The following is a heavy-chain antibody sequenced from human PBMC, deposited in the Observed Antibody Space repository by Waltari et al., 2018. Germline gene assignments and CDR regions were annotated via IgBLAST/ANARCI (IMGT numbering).Heavy chain of an antibody. Sequence: QVQLQESGQGLVKPSGTLSLTCAVPGDSIGGNYWWSWVRQSPEKGLEWIGQVHHSGKTHYNPSLQSRVTISVDKPKNQFSLNLNSVTAADTAVYYCAGDRAIGLFFDYWGRGTLVTVSS. CDR1: GDSIGGNYW. D-gene: IGHD2-2*01. CDR3: AGDRAIGLFFDY. J-gene: IGHJ4*02. CDR2: VHHSGKT. V-gene: IGHV4-4*02.